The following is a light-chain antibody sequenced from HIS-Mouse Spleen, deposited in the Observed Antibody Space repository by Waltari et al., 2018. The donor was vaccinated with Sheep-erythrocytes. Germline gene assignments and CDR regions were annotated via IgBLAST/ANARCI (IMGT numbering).Light chain of an antibody. J-gene: IGLJ2*01. CDR2: YDD. CDR3: AAWDDRLNGPV. CDR1: SSNIGNNA. Sequence: QSVLTQPPSVSEAPRQRVTIPCSGRSSNIGNNAVNWYQQLPGKAPKLLIYYDDLVPSGVSDRFSGSKSGTSASLAISGLQSEDEADYYCAAWDDRLNGPVFGGGTKLTVL. V-gene: IGLV1-36*01.